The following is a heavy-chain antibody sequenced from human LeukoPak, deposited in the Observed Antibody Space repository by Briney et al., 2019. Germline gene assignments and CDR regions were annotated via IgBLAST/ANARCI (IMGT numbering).Heavy chain of an antibody. J-gene: IGHJ4*02. CDR2: IYSGEST. CDR3: ARASGIDYTDMPDY. Sequence: GGSLRLSCAASGFSVSSSYMNWVRQAPGRGLEWVAVIYSGESTNYADSVKGRFTISRDSSKNTLSLQMNRLTAEDTAVYYCARASGIDYTDMPDYWGQGTLVTVSS. D-gene: IGHD1-26*01. V-gene: IGHV3-53*01. CDR1: GFSVSSSY.